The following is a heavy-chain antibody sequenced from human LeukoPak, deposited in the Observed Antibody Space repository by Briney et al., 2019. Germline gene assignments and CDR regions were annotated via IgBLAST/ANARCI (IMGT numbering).Heavy chain of an antibody. CDR2: INHSGST. D-gene: IGHD3-3*01. Sequence: WVRQVPGKGLEWIGEINHSGSTNYNPSLKSRVTISVDTSKNQFSLKLSSVTAADTAVYYCARHSGYYTLDYWGQGTLVTVSS. J-gene: IGHJ4*02. CDR3: ARHSGYYTLDY. V-gene: IGHV4-34*01.